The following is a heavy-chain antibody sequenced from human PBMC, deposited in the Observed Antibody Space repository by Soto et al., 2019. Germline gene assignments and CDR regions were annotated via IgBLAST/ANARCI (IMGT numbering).Heavy chain of an antibody. D-gene: IGHD4-17*01. V-gene: IGHV1-18*04. CDR3: ARDIATAASYGMDV. CDR2: ISAYNGNT. J-gene: IGHJ6*02. Sequence: SVKVSCKASAYTFTGYGISLVRQAPGQGLEWMGWISAYNGNTNYAQKLQGRVTMTTDTSTSTAYMELRSLRSDDTAVYYCARDIATAASYGMDVWGQGTTVTV. CDR1: AYTFTGYG.